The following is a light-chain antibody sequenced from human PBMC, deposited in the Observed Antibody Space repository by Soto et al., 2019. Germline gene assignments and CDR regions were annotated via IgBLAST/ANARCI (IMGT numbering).Light chain of an antibody. V-gene: IGKV3-11*01. CDR3: QQRSNWPST. J-gene: IGKJ4*01. Sequence: EIVLTQSPATLSLSAGNRATLSCRASQSVSGYLAWYQQKTGQAPRLLIYDASNRATGIPARLSGSGSGTDFTLSITSLEPKYLVVYYYQQRSNWPSTFGGGTKVEI. CDR2: DAS. CDR1: QSVSGY.